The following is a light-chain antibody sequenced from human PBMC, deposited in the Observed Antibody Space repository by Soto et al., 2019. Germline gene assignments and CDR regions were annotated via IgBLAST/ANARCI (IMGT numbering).Light chain of an antibody. CDR1: QSISSW. CDR3: QPYHIYW. V-gene: IGKV1-5*01. J-gene: IGKJ1*01. Sequence: DIKMTQSPSSLSASVGDRVTITCRASQSISSWLAWYQQKPGKAPKLLIYDASSLQSGVPSRFSGSGSGTEFTLTISSLQPDDFATYYVQPYHIYWFAQGTKV. CDR2: DAS.